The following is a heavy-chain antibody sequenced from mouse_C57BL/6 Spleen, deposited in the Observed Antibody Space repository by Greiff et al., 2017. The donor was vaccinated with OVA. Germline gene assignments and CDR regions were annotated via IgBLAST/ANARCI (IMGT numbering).Heavy chain of an antibody. J-gene: IGHJ2*01. CDR2: IDPENGDT. V-gene: IGHV14-4*01. D-gene: IGHD2-3*01. CDR3: TPIYDGYYVGD. CDR1: GFNIQAAY. Sequence: EVNLQQSGADPVRPGASVKLSCTASGFNIQAAYMPWVKQRPAQGLEWIGWIDPENGDTEYASKFQGKATITAETSSTTAYLQRSSLTSEDTYVYDITPIYDGYYVGDWGQCTTLTVAS.